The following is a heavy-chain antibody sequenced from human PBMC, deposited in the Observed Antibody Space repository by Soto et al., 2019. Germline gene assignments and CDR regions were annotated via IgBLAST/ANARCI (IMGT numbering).Heavy chain of an antibody. V-gene: IGHV3-30-3*01. D-gene: IGHD1-26*01. CDR3: ARGRGSYIDNWFDP. CDR1: GFTFSSYA. CDR2: ISYDGSNK. J-gene: IGHJ5*02. Sequence: GGSLRLSCAASGFTFSSYAMHWVRQAPGKGLEWVAVISYDGSNKYYADSVKGRFTISRDNSKNTLYLQMNSLRAEDTAVYYCARGRGSYIDNWFDPWGQGTLVTVSS.